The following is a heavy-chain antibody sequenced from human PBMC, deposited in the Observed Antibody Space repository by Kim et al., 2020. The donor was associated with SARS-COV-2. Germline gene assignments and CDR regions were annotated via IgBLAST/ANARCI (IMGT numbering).Heavy chain of an antibody. CDR3: ARGSSRGPQGTGTTQPTAEAWFDP. CDR2: INHSGST. V-gene: IGHV4-34*01. J-gene: IGHJ5*02. CDR1: GGSFSGYY. D-gene: IGHD1-7*01. Sequence: SETLSLTCAVYGGSFSGYYWSWIRQPPGKGLEWIGEINHSGSTNYNPSLKSRVTISVDTSKNQFSLKLSSVTAADTAVYYCARGSSRGPQGTGTTQPTAEAWFDPWGQGTLVTVSS.